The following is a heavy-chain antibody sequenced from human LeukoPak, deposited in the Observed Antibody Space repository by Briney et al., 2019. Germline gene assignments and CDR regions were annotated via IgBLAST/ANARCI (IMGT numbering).Heavy chain of an antibody. J-gene: IGHJ4*02. CDR3: AKDSGSYFDY. D-gene: IGHD1-26*01. Sequence: GGSLRLSCAASGFTFSSYWMHWVRQAPGKGLEWVSAISGSGGNTYYADSVKGRFTISRDNSKNTLYLQMNSLRAEDTAVYSCAKDSGSYFDYWGQGTLVTVSS. CDR1: GFTFSSYW. V-gene: IGHV3-23*01. CDR2: ISGSGGNT.